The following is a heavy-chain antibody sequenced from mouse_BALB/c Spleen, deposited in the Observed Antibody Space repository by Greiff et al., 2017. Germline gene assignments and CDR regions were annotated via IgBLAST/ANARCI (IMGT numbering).Heavy chain of an antibody. CDR3: AREYYGSSFYAMDY. Sequence: EVMLVESGGGLVKPGGSLKLSCAASGFTFSSYAMSWVRQSPEKRLEWVAEISSGGSYTYYPDTVTGRFTISRDNAKNTLYLEMSSLRSEDTAMYYCAREYYGSSFYAMDYWGQGTSVTVSS. V-gene: IGHV5-9-4*01. J-gene: IGHJ4*01. D-gene: IGHD1-1*01. CDR2: ISSGGSYT. CDR1: GFTFSSYA.